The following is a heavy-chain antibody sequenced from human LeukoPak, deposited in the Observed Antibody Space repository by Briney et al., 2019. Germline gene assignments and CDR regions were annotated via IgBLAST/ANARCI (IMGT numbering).Heavy chain of an antibody. V-gene: IGHV4-39*07. J-gene: IGHJ4*02. CDR2: IYYSGST. D-gene: IGHD4-23*01. Sequence: PSETLSLTCTVSGGYISSSSYYWGWIRQPPGKGLEWFGSIYYSGSTNYNPSLKSRVTISVDTSKNQFSLKLSSVTAADTAVYSCARGHSTYGGNSGFDYWGQGTLVTVSS. CDR3: ARGHSTYGGNSGFDY. CDR1: GGYISSSSYY.